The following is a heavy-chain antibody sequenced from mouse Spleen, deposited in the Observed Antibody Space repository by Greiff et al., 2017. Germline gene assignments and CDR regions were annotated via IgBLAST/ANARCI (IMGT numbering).Heavy chain of an antibody. CDR2: ISYDGSN. J-gene: IGHJ1*03. CDR3: ARGGSSSWYFDV. Sequence: VQLKESGPGLVKPSQSLSLTCSVTGYSITSGYYWNWIRQFPGNKLEWMGYISYDGSNNYNPSLKNRISITRDTSKNQFFLKLNSVTTEDTATYYCARGGSSSWYFDVWGTGTTVTVSS. V-gene: IGHV3-6*01. CDR1: GYSITSGYY. D-gene: IGHD1-1*01.